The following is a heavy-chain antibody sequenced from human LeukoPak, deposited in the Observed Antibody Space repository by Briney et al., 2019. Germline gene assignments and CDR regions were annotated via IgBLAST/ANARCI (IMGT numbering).Heavy chain of an antibody. V-gene: IGHV4-59*01. Sequence: SETLSLTCTVSGGSISSYYWSWIRQPPGKGLEWIGYIYYSGSTNYNPSLKSRVTISVDTSKNQFSLKLSSVTAADTAVYYCARGAGSRGLEAFEIWGQGTMVTVSS. CDR1: GGSISSYY. CDR3: ARGAGSRGLEAFEI. J-gene: IGHJ3*02. D-gene: IGHD6-19*01. CDR2: IYYSGST.